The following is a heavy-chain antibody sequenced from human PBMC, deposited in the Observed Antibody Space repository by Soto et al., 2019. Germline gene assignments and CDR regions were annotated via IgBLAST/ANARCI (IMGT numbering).Heavy chain of an antibody. Sequence: EVQLVESGGGLVQPGGSLRLSCAASGLTFSDHYMDWVRQAPGKGLEWVGRTRNKANSYTTEYAASVKGRFTISRDDSKNSLYLQMNSMKTEDTAVYYCARDGVGFSYWGQGTLVTVSS. CDR3: ARDGVGFSY. V-gene: IGHV3-72*01. CDR2: TRNKANSYTT. D-gene: IGHD5-12*01. J-gene: IGHJ4*02. CDR1: GLTFSDHY.